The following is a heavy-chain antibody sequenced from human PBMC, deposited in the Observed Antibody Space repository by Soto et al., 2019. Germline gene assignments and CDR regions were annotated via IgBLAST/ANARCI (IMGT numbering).Heavy chain of an antibody. CDR3: ARGRYYDYVWGSYRYTGFDY. J-gene: IGHJ4*02. CDR1: GGSISSGDYY. Sequence: QVQLQESGPGLVKPSQTLSLTCTVSGGSISSGDYYWSWIRQPPGKGLEWIGYIYYSGSTYYNPSIKSRVTISVDTSKNQFSLKLSSVTAADTAVYYCARGRYYDYVWGSYRYTGFDYWGQGTLVTVSS. D-gene: IGHD3-16*02. V-gene: IGHV4-30-4*01. CDR2: IYYSGST.